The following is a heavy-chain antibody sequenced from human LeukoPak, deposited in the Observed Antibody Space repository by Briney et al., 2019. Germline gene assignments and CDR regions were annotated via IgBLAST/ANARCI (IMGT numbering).Heavy chain of an antibody. V-gene: IGHV3-48*01. D-gene: IGHD6-13*01. J-gene: IGHJ4*02. CDR3: ARRAAVGTSRFDY. CDR2: ISSSSNSI. CDR1: GFTFSSYS. Sequence: PGGSLRLSCTASGFTFSSYSMSWVRQAPGKGLEWVSYISSSSNSIYYADSVKGRFTISRDNAKNALYLQMNSLRAEDTAVYYCARRAAVGTSRFDYWGQGTLVTVSS.